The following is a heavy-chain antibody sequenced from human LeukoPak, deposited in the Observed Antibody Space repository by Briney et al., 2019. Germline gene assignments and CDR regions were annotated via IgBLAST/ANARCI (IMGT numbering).Heavy chain of an antibody. CDR2: IYPGTYDT. J-gene: IGHJ5*02. V-gene: IGHV5-51*01. D-gene: IGHD5-18*01. Sequence: GESLKISCQASGYNFPNYWIAWVRQMPGKGLEWMGIIYPGTYDTRYSSSFRGQVTISADKSISTAYVQWNSLQASDTAMYYCVRRGDTRWFDPWGQGTLVIVSS. CDR1: GYNFPNYW. CDR3: VRRGDTRWFDP.